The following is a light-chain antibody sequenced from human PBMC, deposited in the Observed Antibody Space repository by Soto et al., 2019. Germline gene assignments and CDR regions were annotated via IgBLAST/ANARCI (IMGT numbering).Light chain of an antibody. CDR2: GAS. CDR3: QQYKHWPPYT. Sequence: EVVMTQSPATLSVSPGERATLSCRASQSVSTNLAWYQQKAGQAPRLLIYGASTRATGIPARFSGSGSGTEFTLTISSLQSEDFAFYYCQQYKHWPPYTFGQGTKLEI. V-gene: IGKV3-15*01. J-gene: IGKJ2*01. CDR1: QSVSTN.